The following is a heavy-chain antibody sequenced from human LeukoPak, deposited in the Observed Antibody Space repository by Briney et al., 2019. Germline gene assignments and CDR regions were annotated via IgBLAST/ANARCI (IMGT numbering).Heavy chain of an antibody. D-gene: IGHD4-17*01. CDR2: ISTRSTYI. Sequence: GGSLRLSCTASGFTFSTYSMNWVRQAPGKGLEWGSCISTRSTYIYYADSVKGRFTISRDNAKNSLYLQMNSLRAEDTAVYYCARSGDYEKWEYYFDYWGQGTLVTVSS. V-gene: IGHV3-21*01. CDR1: GFTFSTYS. CDR3: ARSGDYEKWEYYFDY. J-gene: IGHJ4*02.